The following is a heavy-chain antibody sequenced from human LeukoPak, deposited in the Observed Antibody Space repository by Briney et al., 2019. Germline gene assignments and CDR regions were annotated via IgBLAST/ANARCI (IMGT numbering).Heavy chain of an antibody. J-gene: IGHJ6*02. CDR2: ISYDGSNK. CDR3: AKGGGSYHTYYYYYGMDV. V-gene: IGHV3-30*18. CDR1: GFTFSSYG. Sequence: GRSLRLSCAASGFTFSSYGMHWVRQAPGKGLEWEAVISYDGSNKYYADSVKGRFTISRDNSKNTLYLQMSSLRAEDTAVYYCAKGGGSYHTYYYYYGMDVWGQGTTVTVSS. D-gene: IGHD1-26*01.